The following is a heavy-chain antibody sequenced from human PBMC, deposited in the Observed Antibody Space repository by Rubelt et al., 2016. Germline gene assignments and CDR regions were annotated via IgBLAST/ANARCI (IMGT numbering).Heavy chain of an antibody. CDR1: GYTFTNYD. CDR2: VSAFNGNT. V-gene: IGHV1-18*01. D-gene: IGHD3-10*01. Sequence: QVQLVQSGAEVKKPGASVKVSCKASGYTFTNYDIIWVRQAPGQGLEWMGWVSAFNGNTNYAQKFQDRVSMTTDTSTSAAYMDLRSLRSDDTAVDYCALLWFGELFRRDYWGQGTLVTVSS. CDR3: ALLWFGELFRRDY. J-gene: IGHJ4*02.